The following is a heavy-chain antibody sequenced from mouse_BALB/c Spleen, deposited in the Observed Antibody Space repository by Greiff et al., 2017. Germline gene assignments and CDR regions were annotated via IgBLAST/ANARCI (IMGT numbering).Heavy chain of an antibody. CDR2: ISSGSSTI. V-gene: IGHV5-9-4*01. D-gene: IGHD1-1*01. Sequence: EVQRVESGGGLVKPGGSLKLSCAASGFTFSSYAMSWVRQSPEKRLEWVAEISSGSSTIYYADTVKGRFTISRDNPKNTLYLQMTSLRSEDTAMYYCARGVTVVARNWYFDVWGAGTTVTVSS. CDR3: ARGVTVVARNWYFDV. J-gene: IGHJ1*01. CDR1: GFTFSSYA.